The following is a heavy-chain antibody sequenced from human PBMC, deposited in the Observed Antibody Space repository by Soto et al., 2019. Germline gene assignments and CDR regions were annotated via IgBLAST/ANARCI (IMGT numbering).Heavy chain of an antibody. V-gene: IGHV1-69*06. CDR2: IIPIFGTA. CDR3: ARDENXFWSGYYSGRYYYGMDV. D-gene: IGHD3-3*01. J-gene: IGHJ6*02. CDR1: GGTLSSYA. Sequence: SVKVSCKASGGTLSSYAISWVRQAPGQGLEWMGGIIPIFGTANYAQKFQGRVTITADKSTSTAYMELSSLRSEDTAVYYCARDENXFWSGYYSGRYYYGMDVWGQGTTVTVSS.